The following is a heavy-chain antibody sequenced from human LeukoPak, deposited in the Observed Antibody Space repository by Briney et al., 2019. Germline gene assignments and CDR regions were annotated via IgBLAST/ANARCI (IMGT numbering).Heavy chain of an antibody. CDR2: ISGNGGST. D-gene: IGHD2/OR15-2a*01. CDR1: GFTFSSYG. Sequence: GGSLRLSCAASGFTFSSYGMNWVRQAPGKGLEWVSGISGNGGSTYYADYVKGRFTISRDNSRNTLYLQMNSLRAEDTAVYYCARSGLSRFGFWGQGTLVTVSS. V-gene: IGHV3-23*01. J-gene: IGHJ4*02. CDR3: ARSGLSRFGF.